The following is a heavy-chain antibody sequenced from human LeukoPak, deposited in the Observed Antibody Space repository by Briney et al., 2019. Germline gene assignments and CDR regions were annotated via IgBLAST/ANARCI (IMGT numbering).Heavy chain of an antibody. J-gene: IGHJ6*02. D-gene: IGHD1-14*01. CDR1: GFTFSSYA. V-gene: IGHV3-23*01. Sequence: HPGGSLRLSCAASGFTFSSYAMSWVRQTPEKGLEWVSGISDNGGSTYYADSVKGRFTIYRDNSKNTLFLQMNSLRAEDTAVYYCAKDSSSNRALGYGMDVWGQGTTVTVSS. CDR3: AKDSSSNRALGYGMDV. CDR2: ISDNGGST.